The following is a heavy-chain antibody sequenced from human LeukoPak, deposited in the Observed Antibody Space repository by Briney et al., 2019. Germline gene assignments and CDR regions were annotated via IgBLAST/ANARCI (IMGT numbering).Heavy chain of an antibody. D-gene: IGHD5-18*01. CDR1: GGSISSGSYY. CDR2: IYTSGST. V-gene: IGHV4-61*02. Sequence: SQTLSLTCTVSGGSISSGSYYWSWIRQPAGKGLEWIGRIYTSGSTNYNPSLKSRVTISVDTSKNQFSLKLSSVTAADTAVYYCARDRGYSYGHPYGMDVWGQGTTVTVSS. J-gene: IGHJ6*02. CDR3: ARDRGYSYGHPYGMDV.